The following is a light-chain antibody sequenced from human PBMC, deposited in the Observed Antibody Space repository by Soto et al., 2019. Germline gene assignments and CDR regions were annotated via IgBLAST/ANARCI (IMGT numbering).Light chain of an antibody. CDR2: DAS. CDR1: QSVSSY. V-gene: IGKV3-11*01. CDR3: QQRSNWPPYT. Sequence: EIVLTQSPATLSLSPGERATLSCRASQSVSSYLAWYQQKPGQAPRLLIYDASNSATGIPARFSGSGSGTDFTLSISSVVPEDFAVYYCQQRSNWPPYTFGQGTKLEIK. J-gene: IGKJ2*01.